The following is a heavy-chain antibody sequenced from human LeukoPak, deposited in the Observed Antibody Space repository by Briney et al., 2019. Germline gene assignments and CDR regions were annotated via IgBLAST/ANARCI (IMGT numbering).Heavy chain of an antibody. CDR3: ARAVSWCDY. J-gene: IGHJ4*02. CDR2: INHSGST. D-gene: IGHD6-13*01. V-gene: IGHV4-34*01. CDR1: GGSFSGYY. Sequence: SETLSLTCAVYGGSFSGYYWSWIRRPPGKGLEWIGEINHSGSTNYNPSLKSRVTISVDTSKNQFSLKLSSVTAADTAVYYCARAVSWCDYWGQGTLVTVSS.